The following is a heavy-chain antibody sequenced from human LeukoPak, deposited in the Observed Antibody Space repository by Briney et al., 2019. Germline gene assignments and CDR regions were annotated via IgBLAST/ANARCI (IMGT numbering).Heavy chain of an antibody. CDR3: TRQRRYYDSSGNNNSYYYYYMDV. CDR1: GFTFSGSA. D-gene: IGHD3-22*01. V-gene: IGHV3-73*01. CDR2: IRSKANSCAT. J-gene: IGHJ6*03. Sequence: PGGSLRLSCAASGFTFSGSAMHWVRQASGKGLEWVGRIRSKANSCATAYAASVKGRFTISRDDSKNTAYLQMNSLKTEDTAVYYCTRQRRYYDSSGNNNSYYYYYMDVWGKGTTVTVSS.